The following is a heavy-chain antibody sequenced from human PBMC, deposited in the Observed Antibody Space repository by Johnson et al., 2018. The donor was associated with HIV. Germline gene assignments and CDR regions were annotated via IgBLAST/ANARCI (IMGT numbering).Heavy chain of an antibody. CDR3: TTEWWSYAFDI. D-gene: IGHD2-15*01. Sequence: MLLVESGGGLVQPGGSLRLSCAASGFTFSSYAMSWVRQAPGKGLEWVGRIKSKTDGGTTDYAALVKGRFTISRDDSKNTLYLQMNSLKTEDTAVYYCTTEWWSYAFDIWGQGTMVTVSS. V-gene: IGHV3-15*01. J-gene: IGHJ3*02. CDR2: IKSKTDGGTT. CDR1: GFTFSSYA.